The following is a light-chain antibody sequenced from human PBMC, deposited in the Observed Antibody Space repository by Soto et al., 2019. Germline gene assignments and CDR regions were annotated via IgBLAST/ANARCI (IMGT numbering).Light chain of an antibody. V-gene: IGKV3-20*01. CDR2: GAS. J-gene: IGKJ1*01. CDR1: QSVSSSY. Sequence: EIVLTQSPGTLSLSPGERATLSCRASQSVSSSYLAWYQEKPGQAPRLLIYGASSRATGIPNRFSGSGSGTDFTLTISILEPEVVAVYYCQQYGNSPQTFGQGTKVDIK. CDR3: QQYGNSPQT.